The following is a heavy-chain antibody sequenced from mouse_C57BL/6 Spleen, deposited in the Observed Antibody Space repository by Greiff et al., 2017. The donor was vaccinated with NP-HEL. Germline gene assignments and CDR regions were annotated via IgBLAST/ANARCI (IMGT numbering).Heavy chain of an antibody. D-gene: IGHD4-1*01. Sequence: VQLQESGPELVKPGASVKISCKASGYAFSSSWMNWVKQRPGKGLEWIGRIYPGDGDTNYNGKFKGKATLTADKSSSTAYMQLSSLTSEDSAVYFCAANWEGPWFAYWGQGTLVTVSA. V-gene: IGHV1-82*01. CDR2: IYPGDGDT. J-gene: IGHJ3*01. CDR1: GYAFSSSW. CDR3: AANWEGPWFAY.